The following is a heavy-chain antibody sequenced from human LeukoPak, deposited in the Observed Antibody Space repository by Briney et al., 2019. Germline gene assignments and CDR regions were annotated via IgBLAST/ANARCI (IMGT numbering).Heavy chain of an antibody. CDR1: GGSISYLY. Sequence: SETLSLTCTVSGGSISYLYWTWIRQSPGKGLEWIGYIDHSGNSNYNPSLKSRVTMSVDMSKNQFSLKLSSVTAADTAVYYCARATHYGDYVDYWGQGILVTASS. D-gene: IGHD4-17*01. V-gene: IGHV4-59*08. J-gene: IGHJ4*02. CDR2: IDHSGNS. CDR3: ARATHYGDYVDY.